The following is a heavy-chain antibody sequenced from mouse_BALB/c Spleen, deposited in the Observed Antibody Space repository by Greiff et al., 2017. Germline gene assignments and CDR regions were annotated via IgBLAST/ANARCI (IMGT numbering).Heavy chain of an antibody. J-gene: IGHJ4*01. CDR3: ARIDGYYVGAMDY. V-gene: IGHV2-2*02. Sequence: VKLQESGPGLVQPSQSLSITCTVSGFSLTSYGVHWVRQSPGKGLEWLGVIWSGGSTDYNAAFISRLSISKDNSKSQVFFKMNSLQANDTAIYYCARIDGYYVGAMDYWGQGTSVTVSS. CDR1: GFSLTSYG. CDR2: IWSGGST. D-gene: IGHD2-3*01.